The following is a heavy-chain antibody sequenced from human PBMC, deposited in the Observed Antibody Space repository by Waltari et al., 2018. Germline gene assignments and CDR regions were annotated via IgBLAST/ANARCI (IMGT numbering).Heavy chain of an antibody. CDR3: ATGPAAWWAFDV. Sequence: QVQLVQSGPEVREPGASVTVSCKASGHTFASYDLNWGRQAPGEGLEWIGWMNPNNGDTAFAQKFQGRVTLARNTSISTAYMELSSLTSDDTAMYYCATGPAAWWAFDVWGQGTMVAVSS. CDR2: MNPNNGDT. J-gene: IGHJ3*01. CDR1: GHTFASYD. V-gene: IGHV1-8*01. D-gene: IGHD2-8*02.